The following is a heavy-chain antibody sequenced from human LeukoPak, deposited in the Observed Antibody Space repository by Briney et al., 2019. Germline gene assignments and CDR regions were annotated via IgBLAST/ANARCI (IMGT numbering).Heavy chain of an antibody. J-gene: IGHJ4*02. CDR1: GFTFSSYS. CDR2: ISSNSSSYDYE. CDR3: ARPRTNDYGGNFDY. D-gene: IGHD4-23*01. Sequence: PGGSLRLSCAASGFTFSSYSMNWVRQAPGKGLEWVSSISSNSSSYDYEYYADSVKGRFTVSRDNTENSLYLQMNNLRAEDTAVYFCARPRTNDYGGNFDYWGQGTLVTVSS. V-gene: IGHV3-21*01.